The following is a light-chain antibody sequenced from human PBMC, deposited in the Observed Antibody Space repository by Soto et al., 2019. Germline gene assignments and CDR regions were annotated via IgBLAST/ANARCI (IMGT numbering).Light chain of an antibody. CDR1: GNDVGGHNY. J-gene: IGLJ1*01. CDR2: DVS. Sequence: QSVLTQPASVSGSPGQSITISCTGTGNDVGGHNYVPWYQQHPGKAPKLMIYDVSHRPSGVSDRFSGSKSGNTASLTISGLQTEDEAVYFCGSYSSSNTPNFFGTGTKVT. CDR3: GSYSSSNTPNF. V-gene: IGLV2-14*03.